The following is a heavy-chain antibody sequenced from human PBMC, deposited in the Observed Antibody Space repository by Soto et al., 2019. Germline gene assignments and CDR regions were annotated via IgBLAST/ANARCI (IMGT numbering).Heavy chain of an antibody. J-gene: IGHJ6*02. CDR2: IYYSGST. D-gene: IGHD1-1*01. Sequence: SETLSLTCTVSGGSISSSSYYWGWIRQPPGKGLEWIGSIYYSGSTYYNPSLKGRVTISVDTSKNQFSLKLSSVAAADTAVYYCALGEMATTDYYYYYGMDVWGQGTTVTVS. CDR1: GGSISSSSYY. CDR3: ALGEMATTDYYYYYGMDV. V-gene: IGHV4-39*01.